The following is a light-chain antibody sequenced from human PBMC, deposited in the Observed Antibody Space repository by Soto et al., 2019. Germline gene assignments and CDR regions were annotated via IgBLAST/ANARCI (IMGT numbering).Light chain of an antibody. J-gene: IGLJ7*01. CDR3: SSYTNSNAAV. V-gene: IGLV2-14*01. CDR1: SSDVGGYNY. Sequence: QSALTQPASVSGSPGQSITISCTGTSSDVGGYNYVSWYQQHPGKAPKHMIYNVSNRPSGVSNRFSGSKSGNTASLTISGLQAEDEADYYCSSYTNSNAAVFGGGTQLTVL. CDR2: NVS.